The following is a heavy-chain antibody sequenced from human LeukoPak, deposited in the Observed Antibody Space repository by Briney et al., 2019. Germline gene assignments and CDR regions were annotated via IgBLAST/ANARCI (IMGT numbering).Heavy chain of an antibody. V-gene: IGHV3-23*01. D-gene: IGHD2-15*01. J-gene: IGHJ4*02. Sequence: GGSLRLSCAASGFTFSSSAMSWVRQAPGKGLELVSAISNNGGYTYYADSVQGRFTISRDNSKSTLCLQMNSLRAEDTAVYYCAKQLGYCSDGSCYFPYWGQGTLVTVSS. CDR1: GFTFSSSA. CDR2: ISNNGGYT. CDR3: AKQLGYCSDGSCYFPY.